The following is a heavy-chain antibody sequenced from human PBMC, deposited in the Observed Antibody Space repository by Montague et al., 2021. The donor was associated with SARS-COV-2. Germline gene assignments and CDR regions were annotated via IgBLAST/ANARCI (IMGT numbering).Heavy chain of an antibody. V-gene: IGHV4-31*03. J-gene: IGHJ3*02. Sequence: TLSLTCTVSGGSISSGGCNWSWIRQHPGKGPEWIGYIYYSGSTYYXPSLKSRVTISVDTSKNQFSLKLSSVTAADTAVYYCARARTRITMIVVVIDAFDIWGQGTMVTVSS. CDR2: IYYSGST. CDR3: ARARTRITMIVVVIDAFDI. CDR1: GGSISSGGCN. D-gene: IGHD3-22*01.